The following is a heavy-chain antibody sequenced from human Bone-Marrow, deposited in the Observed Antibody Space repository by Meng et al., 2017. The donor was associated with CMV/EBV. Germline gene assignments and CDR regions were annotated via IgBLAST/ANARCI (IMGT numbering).Heavy chain of an antibody. V-gene: IGHV3-7*01. CDR1: GGSVSSGSYY. CDR2: IKEDGGDK. CDR3: ARGPLITSSGLS. J-gene: IGHJ4*02. D-gene: IGHD3-10*01. Sequence: ETLSLTCTVSGGSVSSGSYYWSWVRQAPGKGLEWLANIKEDGGDKYYVDSVKGRFTISRDNAKNSLYLQMSSLRADDTAVYYCARGPLITSSGLSWGQGTLVTVSS.